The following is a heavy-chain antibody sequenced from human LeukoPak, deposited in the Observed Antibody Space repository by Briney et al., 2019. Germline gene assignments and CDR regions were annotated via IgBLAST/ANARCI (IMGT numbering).Heavy chain of an antibody. CDR2: IYYSGST. Sequence: SETLSLTCTVSGGSISSHYWSWTRQPPGKGLEWIGYIYYSGSTNYNPSLKSRVTISVDTSKNQFSLKLSSVTAADTAVYYCARAYCSSTSCYTHFDYWGQGTLVTVSS. D-gene: IGHD2-2*02. V-gene: IGHV4-59*11. J-gene: IGHJ4*02. CDR1: GGSISSHY. CDR3: ARAYCSSTSCYTHFDY.